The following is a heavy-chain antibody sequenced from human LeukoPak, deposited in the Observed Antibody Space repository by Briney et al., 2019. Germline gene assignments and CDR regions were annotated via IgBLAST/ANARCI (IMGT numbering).Heavy chain of an antibody. CDR1: GFTFSSYS. Sequence: GGSLRLSCAVSGFTFSSYSMNWVRQAPGKGLEWVSSISSSSSYIYYADSVKGRFTISRDNAKNSLYLQVNSLRAEDTAVYYCARDSGYRYDFWSPRLDYWGQGTLVTVSS. CDR3: ARDSGYRYDFWSPRLDY. D-gene: IGHD3-3*01. V-gene: IGHV3-21*01. J-gene: IGHJ4*02. CDR2: ISSSSSYI.